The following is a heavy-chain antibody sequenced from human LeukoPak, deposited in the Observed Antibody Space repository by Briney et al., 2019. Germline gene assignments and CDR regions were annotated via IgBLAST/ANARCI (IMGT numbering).Heavy chain of an antibody. CDR1: GFTFSSYG. Sequence: GGSLRLSCAASGFTFSSYGMHWVRQAPGKGLEWVAVISDDGSNKYYADSVKGRFTISRDNSKNTLYLQMNSLRAEDTAVYYCARDRHAFDIWGQGTMVTVSS. CDR3: ARDRHAFDI. CDR2: ISDDGSNK. V-gene: IGHV3-30*03. J-gene: IGHJ3*02.